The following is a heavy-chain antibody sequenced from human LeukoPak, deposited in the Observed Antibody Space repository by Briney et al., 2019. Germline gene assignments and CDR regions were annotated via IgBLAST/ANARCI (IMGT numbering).Heavy chain of an antibody. CDR3: AREDYHFDY. CDR1: GGSISAYY. J-gene: IGHJ4*02. Sequence: SETLSLTCSVYGGSISAYYWSWIRQPPGKGLEWIGEINHSRGTNYNPSLKSRVTILLDASKNQFSLNLSSVTAADTAVYYCAREDYHFDYWGQGTLVTVSS. CDR2: INHSRGT. V-gene: IGHV4-34*01. D-gene: IGHD3-16*01.